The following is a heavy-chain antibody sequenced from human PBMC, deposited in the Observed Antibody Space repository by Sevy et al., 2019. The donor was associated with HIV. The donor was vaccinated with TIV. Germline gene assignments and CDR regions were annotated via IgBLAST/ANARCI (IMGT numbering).Heavy chain of an antibody. J-gene: IGHJ4*02. CDR2: IIPILGTV. V-gene: IGHV1-69*13. D-gene: IGHD6-13*01. CDR3: SRGGGNRWYYFDY. CDR1: GGTFSSYG. Sequence: ASVKVSCKASGGTFSSYGISWVRQAPGQGLEWMGGIIPILGTVNYGQKFQGRVTITADESTKTAYMELSSLRSEDTAMYYCSRGGGNRWYYFDYRGQETLVTVSS.